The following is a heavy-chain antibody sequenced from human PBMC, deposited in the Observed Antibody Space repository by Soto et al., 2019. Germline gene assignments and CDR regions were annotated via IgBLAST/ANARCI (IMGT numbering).Heavy chain of an antibody. CDR1: GFTFTSSA. V-gene: IGHV1-58*01. D-gene: IGHD3-10*01. J-gene: IGHJ6*02. CDR3: AADIAVPAVGSGYYYYGMDV. Sequence: QMQLVQSGPEVKKPGTSVKVSCKASGFTFTSSAVQWVRQARGQRPEWIGWIVVGSGNTNYAQKFQERVTITRDMSTSTAYMELSSLRSEDTAVYYCAADIAVPAVGSGYYYYGMDVWGQGTTVTVSS. CDR2: IVVGSGNT.